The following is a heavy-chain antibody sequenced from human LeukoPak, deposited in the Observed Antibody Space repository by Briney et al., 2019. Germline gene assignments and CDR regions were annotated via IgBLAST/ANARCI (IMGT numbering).Heavy chain of an antibody. CDR2: ISSIGSTI. CDR3: ARNSGSYVNLYYYYGMDV. D-gene: IGHD3-10*01. V-gene: IGHV3-48*03. Sequence: GGSLRLSCAASGFTFSSYEMNWVRQAPGKGLEWVSYISSIGSTIYYADSVKGRFTISRDNAKNSLYLQMNSLRAEDTAVYYCARNSGSYVNLYYYYGMDVWGKGTTVTVSS. J-gene: IGHJ6*04. CDR1: GFTFSSYE.